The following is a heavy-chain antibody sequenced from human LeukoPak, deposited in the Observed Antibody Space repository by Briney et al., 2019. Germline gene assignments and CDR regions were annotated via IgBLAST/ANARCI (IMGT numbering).Heavy chain of an antibody. Sequence: GGSLRLSCSASGFTFSSYAMHWVRQAPGKGLEYVSTISSNGGSTFYADSVKGRFTISRDNSKNTLYLQMSSLRPEDTAVYYCVKSYSSGWYFFDYWGQGTLVTASS. CDR2: ISSNGGST. J-gene: IGHJ4*02. CDR3: VKSYSSGWYFFDY. D-gene: IGHD6-19*01. V-gene: IGHV3-64D*09. CDR1: GFTFSSYA.